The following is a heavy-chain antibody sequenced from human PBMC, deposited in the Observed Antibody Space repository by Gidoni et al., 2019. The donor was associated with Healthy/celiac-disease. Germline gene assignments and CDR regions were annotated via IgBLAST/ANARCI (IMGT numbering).Heavy chain of an antibody. CDR2: ISGSGGST. CDR1: GFTFSSYA. J-gene: IGHJ6*03. CDR3: AKGSDYGDYGDYYYYYMDV. Sequence: EVQLLESGGGLVQPGGSLRLSCAASGFTFSSYAMRWVRQAPGKGLEWVSAISGSGGSTYYADSVKGRFTISRDNSKNTLYLQMNSLRAEDTAVYYCAKGSDYGDYGDYYYYYMDVWGKGTTVTVSS. V-gene: IGHV3-23*01. D-gene: IGHD4-17*01.